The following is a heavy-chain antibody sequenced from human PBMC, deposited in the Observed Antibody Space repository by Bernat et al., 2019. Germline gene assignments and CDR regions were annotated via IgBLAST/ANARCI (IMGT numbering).Heavy chain of an antibody. Sequence: QLQLQESGPGLVKPSETLSLTCTVSGGSISSGGYYWSWIRQHPGKGLEWIGYIYYSGSTYYNPSLKSRVTISVDTSKNQFSLKLSSVTAADTAVYYCATLGYDSSGYYYREYFQHWGQGTLVTVSS. V-gene: IGHV4-31*03. CDR2: IYYSGST. D-gene: IGHD3-22*01. CDR1: GGSISSGGYY. CDR3: ATLGYDSSGYYYREYFQH. J-gene: IGHJ1*01.